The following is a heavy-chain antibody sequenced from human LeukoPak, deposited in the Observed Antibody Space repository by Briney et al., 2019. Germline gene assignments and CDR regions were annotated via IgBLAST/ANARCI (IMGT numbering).Heavy chain of an antibody. J-gene: IGHJ4*02. CDR2: IRYDGSNK. D-gene: IGHD2-2*01. CDR1: GFTFSSYG. Sequence: PGGSLRLSCAASGFTFSSYGMHWVRQAPGKGLEWVAFIRYDGSNKYYADSVKGRFTISRDNSKNTLYLQMNSLRAEDTAVYYCAKDLSQDIVVVPAAPAWGQGTLVTVSS. V-gene: IGHV3-30*02. CDR3: AKDLSQDIVVVPAAPA.